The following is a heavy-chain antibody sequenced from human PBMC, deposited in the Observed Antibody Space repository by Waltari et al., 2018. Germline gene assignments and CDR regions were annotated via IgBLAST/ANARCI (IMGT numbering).Heavy chain of an antibody. V-gene: IGHV1-24*01. J-gene: IGHJ5*02. Sequence: QVQLVQSGAEVKKPGASVKVSCRVSGYSLTESALHWVRQAPGKGLEWLGGVDPEYGEAVYAQEFQGRVTMTEATSKDTASMELSSLTYEDTAVYYCTRDRVGYCSGGTCYSRWFDPWGQGTLVTVSS. CDR3: TRDRVGYCSGGTCYSRWFDP. CDR1: GYSLTESA. CDR2: VDPEYGEA. D-gene: IGHD2-15*01.